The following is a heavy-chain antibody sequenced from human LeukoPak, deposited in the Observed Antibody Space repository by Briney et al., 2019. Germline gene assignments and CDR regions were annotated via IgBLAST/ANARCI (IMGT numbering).Heavy chain of an antibody. J-gene: IGHJ4*02. CDR2: IYSGGST. CDR3: ARDHKGYFDY. V-gene: IGHV3-53*01. Sequence: GGSLRLSCAASGFTFSSYAMHWVRQAPGKGLEWVSVIYSGGSTYYADSVKGRFTISRDNSKNTLYLQMNSLRAEDTAVYYCARDHKGYFDYWGQGTLVTVSS. CDR1: GFTFSSYA.